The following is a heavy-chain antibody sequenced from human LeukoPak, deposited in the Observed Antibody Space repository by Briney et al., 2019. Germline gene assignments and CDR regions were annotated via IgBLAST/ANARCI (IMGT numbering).Heavy chain of an antibody. CDR3: ARYLHEGGSSFDC. CDR1: GFMFSSYE. D-gene: IGHD2-15*01. CDR2: VSTSGSDI. Sequence: GRCLRLSCAASGFMFSSYEVNWVRQAPGKGLEWVSYVSTSGSDIYYADSVKGRFTISRDNAKNSLYLQMNSLRAEDTALYYCARYLHEGGSSFDCWGQGALVAVYS. V-gene: IGHV3-48*03. J-gene: IGHJ4*02.